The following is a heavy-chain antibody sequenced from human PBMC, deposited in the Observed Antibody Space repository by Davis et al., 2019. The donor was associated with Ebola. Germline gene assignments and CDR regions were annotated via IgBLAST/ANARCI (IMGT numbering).Heavy chain of an antibody. CDR2: ISGSGGST. V-gene: IGHV3-23*01. CDR1: GFTFSNYA. CDR3: AKVLRFLEWGYDY. J-gene: IGHJ4*02. Sequence: GESLKISCAASGFTFSNYAMSWVRQAPGKGLEWVSAISGSGGSTYYADSVKGRFTISRDNSKNTLYLQMNSLRAEDTAVYYCAKVLRFLEWGYDYWGQGTLVTVSS. D-gene: IGHD3-3*01.